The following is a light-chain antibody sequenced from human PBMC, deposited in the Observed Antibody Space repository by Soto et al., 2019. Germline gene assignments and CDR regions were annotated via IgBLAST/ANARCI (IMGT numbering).Light chain of an antibody. J-gene: IGKJ1*01. Sequence: DIVLTQSPGTLSLSPGERATLSCRASQSVSSSYLAWYQKKPGQAPRLLINGGSTRATGIPDRFSGSGSGTDYSITISRLEPEEFVVYYCQQYDSTPPWTFGQGTKVEIK. V-gene: IGKV3-20*01. CDR3: QQYDSTPPWT. CDR1: QSVSSSY. CDR2: GGS.